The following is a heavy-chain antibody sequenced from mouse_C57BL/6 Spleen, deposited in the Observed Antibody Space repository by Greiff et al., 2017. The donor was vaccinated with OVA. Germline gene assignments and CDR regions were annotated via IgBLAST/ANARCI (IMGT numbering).Heavy chain of an antibody. J-gene: IGHJ3*01. CDR2: INPNYGTT. CDR3: APGAY. CDR1: GYSFTDYN. Sequence: SLPYLFNPFSSFKISFNSSGYSFTDYNMNWVKQSNGKSLDWIGVINPNYGTTSYNQKFKGKATLTVDQSSSTAYMQLNSLTSEDSAVYYCAPGAYWGQGTLVTVSA. V-gene: IGHV1-39*01. D-gene: IGHD4-1*01.